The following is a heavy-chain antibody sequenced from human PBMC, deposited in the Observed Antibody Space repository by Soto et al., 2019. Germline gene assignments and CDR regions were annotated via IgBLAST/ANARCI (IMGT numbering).Heavy chain of an antibody. D-gene: IGHD4-17*01. Sequence: SGTLSLTCPFSCGSISSGGFYWSWIRQHPGKGLEWIGYIYYSGSTYYNPSLKSRVTISVDTSKNQFSLKLSSVTAADTAVYYCAREDGADNWFDPWGQGTLVTVSS. V-gene: IGHV4-31*03. CDR1: CGSISSGGFY. CDR2: IYYSGST. CDR3: AREDGADNWFDP. J-gene: IGHJ5*02.